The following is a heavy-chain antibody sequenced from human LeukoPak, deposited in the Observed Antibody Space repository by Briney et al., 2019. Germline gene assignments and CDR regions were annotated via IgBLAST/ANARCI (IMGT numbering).Heavy chain of an antibody. V-gene: IGHV3-20*04. CDR1: GFTFDDYG. J-gene: IGHJ4*02. CDR2: INWNGGST. CDR3: AKGGYDYVEVGYFDY. D-gene: IGHD5-12*01. Sequence: RAGGSLRLSCAASGFTFDDYGMSWVRQAPGKGLEWVSGINWNGGSTGYADSVKGRFTISRDNAKNTLYLQMNSLRADDTAVYYCAKGGYDYVEVGYFDYWGQGTLVTVSS.